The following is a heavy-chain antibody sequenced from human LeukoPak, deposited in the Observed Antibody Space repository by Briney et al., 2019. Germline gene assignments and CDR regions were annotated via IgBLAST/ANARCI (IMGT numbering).Heavy chain of an antibody. CDR3: ARRSTIFGVVTRNWFDP. V-gene: IGHV4-61*02. D-gene: IGHD3-3*01. J-gene: IGHJ5*02. CDR1: GGSISSGSYY. Sequence: PSETLSLTCTVSGGSISSGSYYWSWIRQPAGKGLEWIGRIYTSGSTNYNPSLKSRVTISVDTSKNQFSLKLSSVTAADTAVYYCARRSTIFGVVTRNWFDPWGQGTLVTVSS. CDR2: IYTSGST.